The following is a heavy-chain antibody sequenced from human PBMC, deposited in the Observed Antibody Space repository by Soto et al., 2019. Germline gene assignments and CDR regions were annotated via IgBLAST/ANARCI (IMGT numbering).Heavy chain of an antibody. V-gene: IGHV4-34*01. Sequence: SETLSLTCAVYGGSFSGYYWSWIRQPPGKGLEWIGEINHSGSTNYNPSLKSRVTISVDTSKNQFSLKLSSVTAADTAVYYCARTIRGWLQNGRFDYWGQGTLVT. J-gene: IGHJ4*02. CDR1: GGSFSGYY. CDR3: ARTIRGWLQNGRFDY. CDR2: INHSGST. D-gene: IGHD5-12*01.